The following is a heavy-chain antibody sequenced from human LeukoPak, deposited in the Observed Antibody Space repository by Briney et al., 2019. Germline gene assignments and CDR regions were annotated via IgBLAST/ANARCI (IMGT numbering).Heavy chain of an antibody. CDR1: GFTFSNAW. Sequence: GGSLRLSCAASGFTFSNAWMSWVRQAPGKGLEWVSAISGSGGSTYYADSVKGRFTISRDNSKNTLYLQMNSLRAEDTAVYYCAKAAAPWLLFDAFDIWGQGTMVTVSS. D-gene: IGHD3-9*01. V-gene: IGHV3-23*01. CDR2: ISGSGGST. CDR3: AKAAAPWLLFDAFDI. J-gene: IGHJ3*02.